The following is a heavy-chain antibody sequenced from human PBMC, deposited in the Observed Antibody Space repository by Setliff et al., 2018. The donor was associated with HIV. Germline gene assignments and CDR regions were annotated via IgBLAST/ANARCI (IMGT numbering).Heavy chain of an antibody. CDR2: IYYSGST. J-gene: IGHJ6*02. Sequence: SETLSLTCTVSGGSISSSSYYWGWIRQPPGKGLEWIGSIYYSGSTYYNPSLKSRVTISVDTSKNQFSLKLSSVTAADTAVYYCARDYCGGDCYFPYYYYGMDVWGQGTTVTSP. CDR3: ARDYCGGDCYFPYYYYGMDV. D-gene: IGHD2-21*02. CDR1: GGSISSSSYY. V-gene: IGHV4-39*07.